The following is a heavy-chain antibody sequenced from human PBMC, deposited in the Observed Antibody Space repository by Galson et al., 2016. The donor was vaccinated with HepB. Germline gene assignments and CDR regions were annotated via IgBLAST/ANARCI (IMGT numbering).Heavy chain of an antibody. Sequence: QSGAEVKKPGESLKISCMGSGFRLYNYWIGWVRQMPGKGLEWMGIIYPDDSDTRYDPSFQGQVTISADKSISTAYLQWSSLKASDTAMYYCARQDLGAITHIDFWGLGTLVAVSS. CDR1: GFRLYNYW. D-gene: IGHD3-16*01. J-gene: IGHJ4*02. V-gene: IGHV5-51*01. CDR2: IYPDDSDT. CDR3: ARQDLGAITHIDF.